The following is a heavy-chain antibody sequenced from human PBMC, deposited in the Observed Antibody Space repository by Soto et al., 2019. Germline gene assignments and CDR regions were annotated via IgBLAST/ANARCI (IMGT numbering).Heavy chain of an antibody. Sequence: QEQLVQSGAEVKKPGASVKVSCKASGNTFTSYDINWVRQATGQGLEWMGWMNPNSGNTGYAQKFQGRVTMTRNTSISTAYMELSSLRSEDTAVYYCARNQKYSVWGNYRYRDNYSGMDVWGQGTTVTVSS. J-gene: IGHJ6*02. CDR3: ARNQKYSVWGNYRYRDNYSGMDV. D-gene: IGHD3-16*02. CDR2: MNPNSGNT. CDR1: GNTFTSYD. V-gene: IGHV1-8*01.